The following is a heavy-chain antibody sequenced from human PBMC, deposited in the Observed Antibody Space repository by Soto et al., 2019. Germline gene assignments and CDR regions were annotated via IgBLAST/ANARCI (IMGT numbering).Heavy chain of an antibody. Sequence: GAPVNVSWKASGGTCSRYPISWVRLAPGQGLEWMGGIIPIFGTANYAQKFQGRVTITADESTSTAYMELSSLRSEDTAVYYCARVPVPNGILIEYWGQGTLVTSP. D-gene: IGHD2-8*01. CDR3: ARVPVPNGILIEY. CDR1: GGTCSRYP. V-gene: IGHV1-69*13. CDR2: IIPIFGTA. J-gene: IGHJ4*02.